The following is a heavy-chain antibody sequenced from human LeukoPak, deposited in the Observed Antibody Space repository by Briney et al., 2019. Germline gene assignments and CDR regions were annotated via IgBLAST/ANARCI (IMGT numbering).Heavy chain of an antibody. V-gene: IGHV3-53*01. J-gene: IGHJ6*02. CDR1: GFTVSGNY. Sequence: GGSLRLSCAASGFTVSGNYMSWVRQAPGKGLEWVSVIYSGANTYYADSVKGRFTISRDNSKNTLYLQMNSLRAEDTAVYYCAKGTVTTDGYYYCGMDVWGQGTTVTVSS. CDR3: AKGTVTTDGYYYCGMDV. D-gene: IGHD4-11*01. CDR2: IYSGANT.